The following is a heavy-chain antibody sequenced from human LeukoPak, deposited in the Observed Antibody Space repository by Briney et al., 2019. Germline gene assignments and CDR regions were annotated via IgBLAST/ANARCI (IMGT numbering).Heavy chain of an antibody. CDR3: AKAMIVVGSRPFDY. CDR1: GFTFSDYY. D-gene: IGHD3-22*01. V-gene: IGHV3-11*01. J-gene: IGHJ4*02. Sequence: GGSLRLSCAASGFTFSDYYMSWIRQAPGKGLEWVSYISSSGSTIYYADSVKGRFTISRDNAKNSLYLQMNSLRAEDTAVYYCAKAMIVVGSRPFDYWGQGTLVTVSS. CDR2: ISSSGSTI.